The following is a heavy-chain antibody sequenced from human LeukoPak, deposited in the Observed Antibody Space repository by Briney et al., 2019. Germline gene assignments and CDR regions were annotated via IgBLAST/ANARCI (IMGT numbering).Heavy chain of an antibody. CDR3: ARERCSRTSCYLPLGAFDI. Sequence: SETLSLTCAVYGGSFSGYYWSWIRQPPGKGLEWIGEIIHRVSTNYNPSLKSRVTISVDTSKNQFSLKLSSVTAADTAVYYCARERCSRTSCYLPLGAFDIWGQGTMVTVSS. V-gene: IGHV4-34*12. CDR2: IIHRVST. J-gene: IGHJ3*02. D-gene: IGHD2-2*01. CDR1: GGSFSGYY.